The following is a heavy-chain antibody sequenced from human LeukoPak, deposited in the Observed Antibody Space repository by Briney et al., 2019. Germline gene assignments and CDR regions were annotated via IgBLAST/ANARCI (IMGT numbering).Heavy chain of an antibody. D-gene: IGHD6-13*01. CDR3: ARHFSGAAAPLPFDY. Sequence: PSETLSLTCTVSGGSISTYYWSWIRQPPGKGLEWIGYIYSSGHTNYNPSLKSRVTISVDTSKNQFSLNLTSVTAADTAVYYCARHFSGAAAPLPFDYWGQGTLVTVSS. V-gene: IGHV4-59*08. CDR1: GGSISTYY. CDR2: IYSSGHT. J-gene: IGHJ4*02.